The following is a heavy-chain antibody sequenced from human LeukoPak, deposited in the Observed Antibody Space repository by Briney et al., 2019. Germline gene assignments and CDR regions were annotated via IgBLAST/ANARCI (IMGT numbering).Heavy chain of an antibody. Sequence: GGSLRLPCAASGFTFSSYSMNWVRQAPGKGLEWVSSISSSSSYIYYADSVKGRFTISRDNAKNSLYLQMNSLRAEDTAVYYCARGGVAAAGYWGQGTLVTVSS. CDR3: ARGGVAAAGY. CDR1: GFTFSSYS. V-gene: IGHV3-21*01. J-gene: IGHJ4*02. D-gene: IGHD6-13*01. CDR2: ISSSSSYI.